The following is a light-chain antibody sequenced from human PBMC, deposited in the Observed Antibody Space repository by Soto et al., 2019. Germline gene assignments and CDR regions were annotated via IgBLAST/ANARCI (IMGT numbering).Light chain of an antibody. CDR2: GAS. Sequence: EIVMTQSPATLSVSPGERATLSCRASESISSNLAWYQQKPRQAPRLLIYGASTRATDVPARFSGSGSGTDFALADSSLQSDDVALYYYEQYNNWPSYAQATKVDI. J-gene: IGKJ1*01. V-gene: IGKV3-15*01. CDR1: ESISSN. CDR3: EQYNNWPS.